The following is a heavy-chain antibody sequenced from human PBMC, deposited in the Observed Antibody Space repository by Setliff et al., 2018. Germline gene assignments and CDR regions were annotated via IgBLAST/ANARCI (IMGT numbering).Heavy chain of an antibody. J-gene: IGHJ4*02. CDR2: IRSKTDGGTT. CDR1: GFTFGDYA. Sequence: MRLSCTASGFTFGDYAMSWVRQAPGKGLEWVGIIRSKTDGGTTDYAAPVKGRFTISRDDSKNTLYLQMNSLKTEDTAVYYCITSSSWYPFDYWGQGTLVTVSS. CDR3: ITSSSWYPFDY. V-gene: IGHV3-49*04. D-gene: IGHD6-13*01.